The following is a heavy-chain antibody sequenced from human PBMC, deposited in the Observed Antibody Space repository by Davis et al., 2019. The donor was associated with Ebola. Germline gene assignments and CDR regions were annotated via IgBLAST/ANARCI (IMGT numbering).Heavy chain of an antibody. J-gene: IGHJ5*02. Sequence: PGGSLRLSCAASGFIFSSYAMSWVRQAPGKGLEWVSSISVRSITYHADSVKGRFTISRDNSKNTLYLQMNSLRAEDTAVYYCAKVHPPTTVTTGWFDPWGQGTVVTVSS. D-gene: IGHD4-17*01. V-gene: IGHV3-23*01. CDR1: GFIFSSYA. CDR2: ISVRSIT. CDR3: AKVHPPTTVTTGWFDP.